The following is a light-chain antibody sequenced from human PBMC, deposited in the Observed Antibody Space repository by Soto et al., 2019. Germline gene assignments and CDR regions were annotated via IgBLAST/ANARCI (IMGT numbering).Light chain of an antibody. J-gene: IGKJ4*01. Sequence: EIVITPSPVTVSGSPTECGTLSFTARQSVNTNVAWYQQKPGQAPRLLIVGSFARATGIPARFSGSGSGTEFTLTISSLQSEDFAVYYCQQYNNWPLTFGGGTKVDIK. V-gene: IGKV3-15*01. CDR3: QQYNNWPLT. CDR2: GSF. CDR1: QSVNTN.